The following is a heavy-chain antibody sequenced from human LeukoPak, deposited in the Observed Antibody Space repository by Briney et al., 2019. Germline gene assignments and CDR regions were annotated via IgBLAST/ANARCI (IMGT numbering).Heavy chain of an antibody. CDR2: IGDSGGNT. CDR3: AKYRGFGDSYDS. V-gene: IGHV3-23*01. CDR1: GFPFNSNA. Sequence: SGGSLRLSCAASGFPFNSNAMSWVRQAPGKGLEWVSSIGDSGGNTYYADSVKGRFTISRDNSKNTLYLQMNSLRAEDTAVYYCAKYRGFGDSYDSWGQGTLVTVSS. J-gene: IGHJ4*02. D-gene: IGHD3-10*01.